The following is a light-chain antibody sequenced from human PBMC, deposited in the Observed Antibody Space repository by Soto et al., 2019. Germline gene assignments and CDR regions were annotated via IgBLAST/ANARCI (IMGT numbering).Light chain of an antibody. J-gene: IGKJ5*01. V-gene: IGKV3D-15*01. CDR3: QQYNTLTSIT. CDR2: GAS. CDR1: QDIRND. Sequence: EIVMTQSPPTLSVSPGERATLYCTSSQDIRNDLAWYQQKPGQAPRLLIYGASTRATGIPARFSGSGSGTEFTLTISSLQSEDFAVYYCQQYNTLTSITFGQGTLLEIK.